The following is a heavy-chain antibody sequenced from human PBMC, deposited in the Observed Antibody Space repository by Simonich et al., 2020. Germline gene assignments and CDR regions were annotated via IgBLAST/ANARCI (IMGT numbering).Heavy chain of an antibody. CDR1: GFTFSSYG. CDR2: IWYDGSNK. Sequence: QVQLVESGGGVVQPGRSVRLSCAASGFTFSSYGMHWVRQAPGKGLEWVAVIWYDGSNKYYADSVKGRFTISSDNSKNTLYLQMNSLRAEDTAVYYCARDRYCSGGSCYYFDYWGQGTLVTVSS. D-gene: IGHD2-15*01. CDR3: ARDRYCSGGSCYYFDY. J-gene: IGHJ4*02. V-gene: IGHV3-33*01.